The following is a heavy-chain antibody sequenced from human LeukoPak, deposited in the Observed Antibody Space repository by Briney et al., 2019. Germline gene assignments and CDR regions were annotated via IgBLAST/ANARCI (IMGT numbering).Heavy chain of an antibody. V-gene: IGHV3-23*01. CDR1: GFTFSNYG. J-gene: IGHJ6*03. CDR2: ISGSGGNT. Sequence: GGSLRLSCAASGFTFSNYGMSWVRQAPGKGLEWVSTISGSGGNTYYPDSVKGRFTISRDNSKNTLYLQMNSLRAEDTAVYYFAKEKRLASRPDYVDLWGKGTGVTVSS. CDR3: AKEKRLASRPDYVDL.